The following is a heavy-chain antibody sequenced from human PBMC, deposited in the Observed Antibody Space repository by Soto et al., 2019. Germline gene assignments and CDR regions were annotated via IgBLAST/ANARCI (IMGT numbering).Heavy chain of an antibody. CDR2: IYSGGYT. CDR1: GFTVSNNY. Sequence: EVQLVESGGGLIQPGGSLRLSCAVSGFTVSNNYMSWVRQAPGKGLEGVSVIYSGGYTAYGDSVKGRFTISRDNSKNTLFLQKKTRRADDPAVSYWGTPPGGGGYWGQGTLVTVSS. D-gene: IGHD3-10*01. V-gene: IGHV3-53*01. CDR3: GTPPGGGGY. J-gene: IGHJ4*02.